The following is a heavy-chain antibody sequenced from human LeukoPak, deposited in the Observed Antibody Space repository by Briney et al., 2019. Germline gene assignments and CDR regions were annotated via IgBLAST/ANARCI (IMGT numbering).Heavy chain of an antibody. CDR3: ASGGPFGVDIRDY. D-gene: IGHD3-3*01. J-gene: IGHJ4*02. CDR2: IISSRRNT. CDR1: GFTFSTYS. V-gene: IGHV3-21*01. Sequence: GGSLPLSCSLSGFTFSTYSMTGVRQPPGKGREGVASIISSRRNTYYTDSVKGRFTISRDNAKNSLYPQMSSLRAPDPAVYYCASGGPFGVDIRDYWGQGTMVTVSS.